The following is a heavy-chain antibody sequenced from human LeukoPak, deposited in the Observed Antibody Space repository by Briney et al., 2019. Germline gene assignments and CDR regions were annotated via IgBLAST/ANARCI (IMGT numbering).Heavy chain of an antibody. Sequence: SETLSLTCTVSGGSISSYYWSWIRQPPGKGLEWMGYIYYSGSTNYNPSLKSRVTISVDTSKNQFSLKLRSVTAADTAVYYCARDGASNYDILTGYSNPSDAFDIWGQGTMVTVSS. J-gene: IGHJ3*02. D-gene: IGHD3-9*01. CDR2: IYYSGST. V-gene: IGHV4-59*01. CDR1: GGSISSYY. CDR3: ARDGASNYDILTGYSNPSDAFDI.